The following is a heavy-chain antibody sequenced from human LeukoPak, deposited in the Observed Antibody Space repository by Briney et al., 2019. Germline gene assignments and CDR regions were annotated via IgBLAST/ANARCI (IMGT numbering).Heavy chain of an antibody. CDR1: GGSISSSNW. Sequence: SETLSLTCAVSGGSISSSNWWSWVRQPPGKGLEWIGEIYHSGSTNYNPSLKSRVTISVDKSKNQFSLKLNSVTAADTAVYYCARTFYSSGWNIDYWGQGTLVTVSS. CDR2: IYHSGST. V-gene: IGHV4-4*02. D-gene: IGHD6-19*01. CDR3: ARTFYSSGWNIDY. J-gene: IGHJ4*02.